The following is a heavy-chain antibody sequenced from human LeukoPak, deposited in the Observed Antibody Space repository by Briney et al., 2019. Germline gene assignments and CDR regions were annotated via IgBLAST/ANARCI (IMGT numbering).Heavy chain of an antibody. Sequence: ASVKVSCKASGGTFSSYAISWVRQAPGQGLEWMGGIIPIFGTANYAQKFQGRVTITTDESTSTAYMELSSLRSEDTAVYYCARRHYDSSGYYYFDYWGQGTLVTVSS. J-gene: IGHJ4*02. D-gene: IGHD3-22*01. CDR1: GGTFSSYA. CDR2: IIPIFGTA. V-gene: IGHV1-69*05. CDR3: ARRHYDSSGYYYFDY.